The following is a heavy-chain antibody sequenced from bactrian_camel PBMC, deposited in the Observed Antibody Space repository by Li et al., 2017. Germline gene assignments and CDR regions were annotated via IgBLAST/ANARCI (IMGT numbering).Heavy chain of an antibody. D-gene: IGHD7*01. Sequence: HVQLVESGGDSVQAGGSLTLSCVVSGYRYRSYCMAWFRQVPGKGREGIAGIDSDDSKSYADSVKGRFTISQDNAKNMIALEMNNLNPDDTAMYYCVADLRRGRWSDAREYKYWGQGTQVTVS. J-gene: IGHJ4*01. CDR2: IDSDDSK. CDR3: VADLRRGRWSDAREYKY. CDR1: GYRYRSYC. V-gene: IGHV3S9*01.